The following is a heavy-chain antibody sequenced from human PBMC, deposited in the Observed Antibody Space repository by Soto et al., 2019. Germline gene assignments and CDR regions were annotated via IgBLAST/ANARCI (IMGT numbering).Heavy chain of an antibody. CDR1: GGSISSGDYY. V-gene: IGHV4-30-4*01. Sequence: KTSETLSLTCTVSGGSISSGDYYWSWIRQPPGKGLEWIGYIYYSGSTYYNPSLKSRVTISVDTSKNQFSLKLSSVTAADTAVYYCERAKFGDYYGSATEGIFDYWGQGTLVTVSS. CDR3: ERAKFGDYYGSATEGIFDY. D-gene: IGHD3-10*01. CDR2: IYYSGST. J-gene: IGHJ4*02.